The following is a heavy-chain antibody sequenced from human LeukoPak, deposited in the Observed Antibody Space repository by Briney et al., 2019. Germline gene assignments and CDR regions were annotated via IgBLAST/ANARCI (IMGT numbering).Heavy chain of an antibody. CDR1: GGSVSSGSYY. J-gene: IGHJ5*02. CDR3: ARECYSGSGSWSKTEPRYNWFDP. Sequence: PSETLSLTCTVSGGSVSSGSYYWSWIRQPPGKGLEWIGCIYDSGSTNYNPSLKSRVTISVDTSKNQFSLKLSSVTAADTAVYYCARECYSGSGSWSKTEPRYNWFDPWGQGTLVTVSS. D-gene: IGHD3-10*01. CDR2: IYDSGST. V-gene: IGHV4-61*01.